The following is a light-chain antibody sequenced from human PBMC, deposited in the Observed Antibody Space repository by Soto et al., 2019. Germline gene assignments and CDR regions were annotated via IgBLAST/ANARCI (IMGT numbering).Light chain of an antibody. CDR1: SSDVGAYNY. Sequence: QSALTQPASVSGSPGQSITISCTGTSSDVGAYNYVSWYQHHPDKAPKLMIYEVSNRPSGVSNRFSGSKFGNAASLTISGLQIEDEADYYCSSFTNRGTLMFGGGTKVTVL. CDR3: SSFTNRGTLM. J-gene: IGLJ3*02. V-gene: IGLV2-14*01. CDR2: EVS.